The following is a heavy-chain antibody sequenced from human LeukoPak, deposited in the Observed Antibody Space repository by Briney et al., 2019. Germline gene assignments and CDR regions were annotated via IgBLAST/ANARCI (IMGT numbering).Heavy chain of an antibody. Sequence: PGGSLRLSCAASGFTFSSYAMSWVRQAPGKGLEWVSAISGSGGSTYYADSVKGRFTISRANSKNTLYLQMNSLRADDTAVYLCAKDMYPENIVYVPAASDYWGQGTLVTVSS. CDR1: GFTFSSYA. D-gene: IGHD2-2*01. CDR3: AKDMYPENIVYVPAASDY. V-gene: IGHV3-23*01. J-gene: IGHJ4*02. CDR2: ISGSGGST.